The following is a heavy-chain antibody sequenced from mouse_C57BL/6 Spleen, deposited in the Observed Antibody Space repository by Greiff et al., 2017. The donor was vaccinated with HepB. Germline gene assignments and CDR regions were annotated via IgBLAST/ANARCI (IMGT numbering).Heavy chain of an antibody. J-gene: IGHJ2*01. CDR2: IHPNSGST. D-gene: IGHD1-1*01. CDR1: GYTFTSYW. Sequence: VQLQQPGAELVKPGASVKLSCKASGYTFTSYWMHWVKQRPGQGLEWIGMIHPNSGSTNYNEKFKSKATLTVDKSSSTAYMQLSSLTSEDSAVYYCARDVLGSSFDYWGQGTTLTVSS. V-gene: IGHV1-64*01. CDR3: ARDVLGSSFDY.